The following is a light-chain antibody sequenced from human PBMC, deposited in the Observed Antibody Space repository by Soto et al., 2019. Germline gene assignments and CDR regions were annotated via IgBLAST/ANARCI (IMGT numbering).Light chain of an antibody. J-gene: IGKJ1*01. CDR3: QQYNSYSRT. CDR2: AAS. V-gene: IGKV1-39*01. CDR1: QSVSRY. Sequence: DVQMTQSPSSLSALVGDRVTITCRASQSVSRYLNWYQHKPGKAPKLLINAASNLRSGVPSRFSGSGSGTDFTLTITGLQADDFATYFCQQYNSYSRTFGQGTKVDIK.